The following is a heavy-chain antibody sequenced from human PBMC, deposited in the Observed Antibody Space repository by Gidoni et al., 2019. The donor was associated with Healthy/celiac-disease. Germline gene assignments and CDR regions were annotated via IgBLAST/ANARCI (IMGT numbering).Heavy chain of an antibody. CDR1: GGSFSGYY. CDR2: INHSGST. V-gene: IGHV4-34*01. J-gene: IGHJ5*02. CDR3: ARNGGTMIVFYNWFDP. Sequence: QVQLQQWGAGLLKPSETLSLTCAVYGGSFSGYYWSWIRQPPGKGLEWIGEINHSGSTNYNPSLKSRVTISVDTSKNQFSLKLSSVTAADTAVYYCARNGGTMIVFYNWFDPWGQGTLVTVSS. D-gene: IGHD3-22*01.